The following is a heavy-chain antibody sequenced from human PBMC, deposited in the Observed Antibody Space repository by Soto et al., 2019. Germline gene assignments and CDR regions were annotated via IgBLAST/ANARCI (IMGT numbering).Heavy chain of an antibody. D-gene: IGHD3-10*01. CDR2: IGEGGVSR. CDR1: GFDFSTYA. CDR3: ARDSVTRVSSDIPGMDV. V-gene: IGHV3-23*01. Sequence: EVRLLESGGGLVQPGGSLRLSCVASGFDFSTYAMSWVHQAPGKGLEWVSVIGEGGVSRVYADAVKGRFTISRDNSKNTLYLQMTSLRVDDTAMYYCARDSVTRVSSDIPGMDVWGQGTTVSVSS. J-gene: IGHJ6*02.